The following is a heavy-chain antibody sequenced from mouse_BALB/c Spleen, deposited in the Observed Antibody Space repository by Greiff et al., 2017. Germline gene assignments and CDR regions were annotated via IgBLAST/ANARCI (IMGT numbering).Heavy chain of an antibody. V-gene: IGHV5-12-2*01. CDR1: GFTFSSYT. CDR3: ARHRASYAMDY. D-gene: IGHD3-3*01. J-gene: IGHJ4*01. CDR2: ISNGGGST. Sequence: DVKLQESGGGLVQPGGSLKLSCAASGFTFSSYTMSWVRQTPEKRLEWVAYISNGGGSTYYPDTVKGRFTISRDNAKNTLYLQMSSLKSEDTAMYYCARHRASYAMDYWGQGTSVTVSS.